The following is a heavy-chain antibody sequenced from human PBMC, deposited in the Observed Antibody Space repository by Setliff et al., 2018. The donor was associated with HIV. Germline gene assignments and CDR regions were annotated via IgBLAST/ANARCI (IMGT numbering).Heavy chain of an antibody. D-gene: IGHD3-16*01. CDR3: ARVKGWGWFDP. V-gene: IGHV4-39*01. CDR2: IYYSGST. J-gene: IGHJ5*02. Sequence: SETLSLTCTVSGGSISTSTYYWGWIRQPPGKGLEWFGSIYYSGSTYYNSSLQSRVTISVDTSKNQFSLKVNSVTAADTALYYCARVKGWGWFDPWGQGTLVTVSS. CDR1: GGSISTSTYY.